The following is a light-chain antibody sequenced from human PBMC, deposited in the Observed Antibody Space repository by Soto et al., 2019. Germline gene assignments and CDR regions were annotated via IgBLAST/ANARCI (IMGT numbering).Light chain of an antibody. Sequence: QSVLTQPASVSGSPGQSITISCTGSSSDVGGYDHVSWYQQHPGKDPKIMIYDVSNRPSGVSNRFSGSKSVNTASLTISGLQAEDEADYYCSSYTSSSTLVFGGGTKLTVL. CDR1: SSDVGGYDH. CDR3: SSYTSSSTLV. V-gene: IGLV2-14*01. CDR2: DVS. J-gene: IGLJ2*01.